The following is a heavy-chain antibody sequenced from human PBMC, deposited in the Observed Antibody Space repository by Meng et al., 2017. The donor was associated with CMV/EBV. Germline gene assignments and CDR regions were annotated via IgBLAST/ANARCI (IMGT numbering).Heavy chain of an antibody. J-gene: IGHJ6*02. CDR2: ISSSSSYI. D-gene: IGHD1-26*01. CDR1: GFTFSSYS. CDR3: ARGAFIVGATRYYGMDV. V-gene: IGHV3-21*01. Sequence: GESLKISCAASGFTFSSYSMNWVRQAPGKGLEWVSSISSSSSYIYYADSVKGRFTISRDNAKNSLYLQMNSLRAEDTVVYYCARGAFIVGATRYYGMDVWGQGTTVTVSS.